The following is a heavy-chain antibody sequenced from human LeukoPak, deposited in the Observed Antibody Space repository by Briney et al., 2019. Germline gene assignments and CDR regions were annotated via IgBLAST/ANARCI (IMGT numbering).Heavy chain of an antibody. J-gene: IGHJ6*03. D-gene: IGHD3-22*01. CDR3: ARERGYYDSSGYHHYYYYMDV. V-gene: IGHV3-53*01. Sequence: GGSLRLSCAASGFTVSSNYMTWVRQAPGKGLEWVSVIYSGGGTYYADSVKGRFTISRDNSKNTLYLQMNSLGAEDTAVYYCARERGYYDSSGYHHYYYYMDVWGKGTTVTISS. CDR1: GFTVSSNY. CDR2: IYSGGGT.